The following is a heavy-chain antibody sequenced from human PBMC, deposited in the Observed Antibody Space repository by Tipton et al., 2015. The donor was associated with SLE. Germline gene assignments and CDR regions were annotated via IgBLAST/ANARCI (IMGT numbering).Heavy chain of an antibody. V-gene: IGHV4-59*01. Sequence: TLSLTCTVSGGSISSYYWSWIRQPPGKGLEWIGYMYHSGSTNYNPSLKSRVTISVDTSKNQFSLKLSSVTAADTAVYYCARGGWVAPLDYWSQGTLVTVSS. CDR1: GGSISSYY. CDR2: MYHSGST. CDR3: ARGGWVAPLDY. D-gene: IGHD1-26*01. J-gene: IGHJ4*02.